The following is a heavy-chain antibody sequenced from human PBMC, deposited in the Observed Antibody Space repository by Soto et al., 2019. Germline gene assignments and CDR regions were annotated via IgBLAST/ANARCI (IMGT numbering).Heavy chain of an antibody. Sequence: SETLSLTCTVSGGSISGYFWSWIRQPPGKGLEWIGYIYYSGSTNYNPSLKSRVTISVDTSKNQFSLKLSSVTAADTAVYYCARSDLSGYDYLPYYFDYWGQGTLVTVSS. CDR1: GGSISGYF. CDR2: IYYSGST. D-gene: IGHD5-12*01. V-gene: IGHV4-59*01. CDR3: ARSDLSGYDYLPYYFDY. J-gene: IGHJ4*02.